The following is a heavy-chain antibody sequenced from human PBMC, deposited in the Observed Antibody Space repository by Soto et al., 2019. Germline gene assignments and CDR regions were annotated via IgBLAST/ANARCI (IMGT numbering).Heavy chain of an antibody. V-gene: IGHV4-59*08. Sequence: PSETLSLTCTVSGGSISSYYWSWIRQPPGKGLEWIGYIYYSGSTNYNPSLKSRVTISVDTSKNQFSLKLSSVTAADTAVYYCARLSNYDFWSGYYSYFDYWGQGTLVTVSS. D-gene: IGHD3-3*01. CDR1: GGSISSYY. J-gene: IGHJ4*02. CDR3: ARLSNYDFWSGYYSYFDY. CDR2: IYYSGST.